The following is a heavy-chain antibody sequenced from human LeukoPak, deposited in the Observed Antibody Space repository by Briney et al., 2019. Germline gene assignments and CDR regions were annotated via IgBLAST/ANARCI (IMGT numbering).Heavy chain of an antibody. CDR3: AKDSQLLV. V-gene: IGHV3-9*01. J-gene: IGHJ4*02. D-gene: IGHD6-13*01. Sequence: GRSLRLSCAASGFTFDDYAMHWVRQAPGKGLEWVSGISWNSHSIGYADSVKGRFTISRVNAKNSLYLQMNSLRAEDTALYYCAKDSQLLVWGQGTLVTVSS. CDR2: ISWNSHSI. CDR1: GFTFDDYA.